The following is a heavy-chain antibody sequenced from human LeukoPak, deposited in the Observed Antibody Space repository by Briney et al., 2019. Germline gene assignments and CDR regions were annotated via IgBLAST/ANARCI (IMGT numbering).Heavy chain of an antibody. J-gene: IGHJ5*02. Sequence: PSETLSLTCTVSGGSISSYYWSWIRQPPGKGLEWIGYIYYSGSTNYNPSLKSRVTISADTSKNQFSLKLSSVTAADTAVYYCARRRKIYDYRDYVFLVGWFDPWGQGTLVTVSS. CDR2: IYYSGST. CDR1: GGSISSYY. V-gene: IGHV4-59*08. CDR3: ARRRKIYDYRDYVFLVGWFDP. D-gene: IGHD4-17*01.